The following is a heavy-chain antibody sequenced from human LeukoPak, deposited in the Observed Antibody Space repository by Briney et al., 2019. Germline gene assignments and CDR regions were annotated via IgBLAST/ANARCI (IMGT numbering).Heavy chain of an antibody. CDR3: ASLTYYYDSSGYYYDDAFDI. Sequence: ASVKVSCKASGYTFTSYGISWVRQAPGQGLEWMGWISAYNGNTNYAQKLQGRVTMTTDTSTSTAYMELRSLRSDDTAVYYCASLTYYYDSSGYYYDDAFDIWGQGTMVTVSS. V-gene: IGHV1-18*01. J-gene: IGHJ3*02. CDR2: ISAYNGNT. CDR1: GYTFTSYG. D-gene: IGHD3-22*01.